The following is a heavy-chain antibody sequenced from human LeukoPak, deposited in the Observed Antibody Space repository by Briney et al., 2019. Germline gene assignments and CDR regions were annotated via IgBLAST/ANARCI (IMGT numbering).Heavy chain of an antibody. CDR2: IYTSGST. D-gene: IGHD3-3*01. J-gene: IGHJ4*02. V-gene: IGHV4-4*07. CDR3: ARGSNGYYDFWSGYLQLDY. CDR1: GGSISSYY. Sequence: SETLSLTCTVSGGSISSYYWSWIRQPAGKGLEWIGRIYTSGSTNYNPSLKSRVTMSVDTSKNQFSLKLSSVTAADTAVYYCARGSNGYYDFWSGYLQLDYWGQGTLVTVSS.